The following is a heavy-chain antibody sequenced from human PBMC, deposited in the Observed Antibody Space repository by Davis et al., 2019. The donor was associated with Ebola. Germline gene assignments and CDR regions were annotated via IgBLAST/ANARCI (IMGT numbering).Heavy chain of an antibody. Sequence: SLKTLCAASGFTLDDYAMHWVRQAPGKGLGWVSGINWNSGTIGYADSVKGRFTVSRDNAKNIVYLQMNSLRPEDTAVYYCAKVGSSSWLSHLDYWGQGTLVTVSS. J-gene: IGHJ4*02. CDR2: INWNSGTI. V-gene: IGHV3-9*01. CDR1: GFTLDDYA. D-gene: IGHD2-15*01. CDR3: AKVGSSSWLSHLDY.